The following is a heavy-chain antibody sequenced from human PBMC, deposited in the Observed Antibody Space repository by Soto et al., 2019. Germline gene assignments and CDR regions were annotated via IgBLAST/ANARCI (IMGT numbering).Heavy chain of an antibody. CDR2: IYHSGST. CDR1: GGSISSGGYS. V-gene: IGHV4-30-2*01. CDR3: ARGQVVAAQH. J-gene: IGHJ4*02. Sequence: QLQLQESGSGLVKPSQTLSLTCAVSGGSISSGGYSWSWIRQPPGKGLEWIGYIYHSGSTYYNPSLKTRVTTSVDRSKNQFPRKLSSVTAADTAVYYCARGQVVAAQHWGQGTLVTVSS. D-gene: IGHD2-15*01.